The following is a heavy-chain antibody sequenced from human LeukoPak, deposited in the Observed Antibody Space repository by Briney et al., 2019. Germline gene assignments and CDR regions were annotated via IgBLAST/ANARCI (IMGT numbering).Heavy chain of an antibody. D-gene: IGHD6-13*01. Sequence: GGSLRLSCAASGFTFSSYGMHWVRQAPGKGLEWVSSISSSSNYIYYADSVKGRFTISRDNAKNSLYLQMNSLRAEDTAVYYCARGWGAAAATPRGYWGQGTLVTVSS. J-gene: IGHJ4*02. CDR2: ISSSSNYI. CDR3: ARGWGAAAATPRGY. CDR1: GFTFSSYG. V-gene: IGHV3-21*01.